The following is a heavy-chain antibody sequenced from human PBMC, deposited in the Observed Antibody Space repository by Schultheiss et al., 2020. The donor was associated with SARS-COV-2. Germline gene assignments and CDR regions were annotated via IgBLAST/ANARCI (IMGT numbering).Heavy chain of an antibody. CDR3: ARGGIVATRPLFDY. CDR2: ISHNGST. D-gene: IGHD5-12*01. V-gene: IGHV4-34*01. CDR1: GGSFSGYS. J-gene: IGHJ4*02. Sequence: GSLRLSCALYGGSFSGYSWTWIRQPPGKGLEWIGEISHNGSTKYNPSLESRVAISLDTAKNQFSLKLTSVTAADTAVYYCARGGIVATRPLFDYWGQGTLVTVSS.